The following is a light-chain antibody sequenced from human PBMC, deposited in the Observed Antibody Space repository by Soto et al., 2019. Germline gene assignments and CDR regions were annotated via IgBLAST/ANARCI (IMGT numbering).Light chain of an antibody. V-gene: IGKV3-20*01. CDR1: QSVNSNY. J-gene: IGKJ1*01. CDR3: QQYDSTPPT. CDR2: GAS. Sequence: EIVLTQSPGTLYLSPGDRATLSCRASQSVNSNYLAWYQRKPGQAHRLLIYGASNRATDIPYRFSASGSGTDFTLTITRLEAEDFAVYYCQQYDSTPPTFGQGTKVEVK.